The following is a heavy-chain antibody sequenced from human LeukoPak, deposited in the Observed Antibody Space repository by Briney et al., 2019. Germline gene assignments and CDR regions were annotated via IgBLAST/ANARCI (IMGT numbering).Heavy chain of an antibody. J-gene: IGHJ6*02. CDR2: IKQDGSEK. CDR1: GFTFSSYW. D-gene: IGHD2-15*01. Sequence: GGSLRLSCAASGFTFSSYWMSWVRQAPGKGLEWVANIKQDGSEKYYVDSVKGRFTISRDNAKNSLYLQMNSLRAEDTVLYYCAKDLTVAATFDGMDVWGQGTTVTVSS. V-gene: IGHV3-7*03. CDR3: AKDLTVAATFDGMDV.